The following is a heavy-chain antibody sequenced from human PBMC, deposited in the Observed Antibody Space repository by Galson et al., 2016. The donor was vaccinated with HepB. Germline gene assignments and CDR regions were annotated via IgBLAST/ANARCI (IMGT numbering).Heavy chain of an antibody. V-gene: IGHV4-59*11. CDR2: IYSSGHT. CDR1: GGSISRHY. J-gene: IGHJ4*02. Sequence: SETLSLTCNVSGGSISRHYWSWIRQPPGKGLEWIVYIYSSGHTNYNPSLKSRVTLSIDTSKNQFSLRLSSVTAADTAIYFGAKDRSGTYFAFDSWGQGTLVTVSS. D-gene: IGHD2/OR15-2a*01. CDR3: AKDRSGTYFAFDS.